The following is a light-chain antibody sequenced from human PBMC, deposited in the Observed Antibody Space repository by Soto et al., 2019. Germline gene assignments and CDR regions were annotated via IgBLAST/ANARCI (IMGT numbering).Light chain of an antibody. J-gene: IGKJ3*01. V-gene: IGKV3-20*01. Sequence: PGERVSLSCRASQRVGSNYLAWFQQKPGQTPRLLISGASTRATGIPDRFSGSGSGTDFTLTINRLEPEDFAVYYCQHYDNTPPSVTFGPGTKVDIK. CDR2: GAS. CDR1: QRVGSNY. CDR3: QHYDNTPPSVT.